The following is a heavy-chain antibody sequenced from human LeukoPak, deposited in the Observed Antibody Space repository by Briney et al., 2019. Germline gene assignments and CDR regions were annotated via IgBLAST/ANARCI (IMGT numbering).Heavy chain of an antibody. CDR3: ASGDQVVVPAAFDY. CDR1: GGTFSSYA. D-gene: IGHD2-2*01. Sequence: SVKVSCKASGGTFSSYAISWVRQAPGQGLEWMGGIIPIFGTANYAQKFQGRVTITADESTSTAYMELSSLRSEDTAVYYCASGDQVVVPAAFDYWGRGTLVTVSS. V-gene: IGHV1-69*13. CDR2: IIPIFGTA. J-gene: IGHJ4*02.